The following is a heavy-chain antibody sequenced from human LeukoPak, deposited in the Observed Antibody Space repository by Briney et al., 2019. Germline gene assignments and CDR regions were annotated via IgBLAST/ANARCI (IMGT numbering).Heavy chain of an antibody. V-gene: IGHV3-33*08. CDR1: GFTFSSYW. CDR3: ARGEDILTGLDY. Sequence: QPGGSLRLSCAASGFTFSSYWMHWVRQAPGKGLEWVAVIWYDGSNKYYADFVKGRFTISRDNSKNTLYLQMNGLRAEDTAVYYCARGEDILTGLDYWGQGTLVTVSS. D-gene: IGHD3-9*01. CDR2: IWYDGSNK. J-gene: IGHJ4*02.